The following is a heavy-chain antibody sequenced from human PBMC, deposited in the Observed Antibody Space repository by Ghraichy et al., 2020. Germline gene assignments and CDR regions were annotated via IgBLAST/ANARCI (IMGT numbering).Heavy chain of an antibody. CDR2: SYYSGST. CDR3: ARTEVRWVISPRYYFDY. CDR1: GGSISSYY. V-gene: IGHV4-59*01. Sequence: SETLSLTCTVSGGSISSYYWSWIRQRPGKGLEWIGYSYYSGSTNYNPSLKSRVTISVDTSKNQFSLKLSSVTAAATAVYYCARTEVRWVISPRYYFDYWGQGTLVAVSS. D-gene: IGHD3-10*01. J-gene: IGHJ4*02.